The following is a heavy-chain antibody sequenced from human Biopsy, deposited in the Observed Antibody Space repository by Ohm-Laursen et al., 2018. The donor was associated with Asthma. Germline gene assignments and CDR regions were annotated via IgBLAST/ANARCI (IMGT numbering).Heavy chain of an antibody. J-gene: IGHJ4*02. CDR1: GGTLSSYA. CDR2: IIPIFGTA. V-gene: IGHV1-69*13. D-gene: IGHD6-6*01. CDR3: ARERIAARQRRYYFDY. Sequence: GASVKVSCKASGGTLSSYAISWVRQAPGQGLEWMGGIIPIFGTANYAQKFQGRVTITADESTSTAYMELSSLRSEDTAVYYCARERIAARQRRYYFDYWGQGTLVTVSS.